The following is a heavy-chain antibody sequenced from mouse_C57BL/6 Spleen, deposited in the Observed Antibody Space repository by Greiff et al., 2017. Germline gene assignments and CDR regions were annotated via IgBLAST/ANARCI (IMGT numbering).Heavy chain of an antibody. D-gene: IGHD1-1*01. Sequence: EVKLMESGAELVKPGASVKLSCTASGFNIKDYYMPWVKQRTEQGLEWIGRIDPGDGETKYAPKFQGKATITADTSSNTAYLQLSSLTSEDTAVYYCARDYCGSSGGFAGWGQGTLVTVSA. CDR3: ARDYCGSSGGFAG. J-gene: IGHJ3*01. V-gene: IGHV14-2*01. CDR1: GFNIKDYY. CDR2: IDPGDGET.